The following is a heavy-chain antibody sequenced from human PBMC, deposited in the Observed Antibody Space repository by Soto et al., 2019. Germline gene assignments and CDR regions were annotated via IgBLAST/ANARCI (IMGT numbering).Heavy chain of an antibody. CDR2: IYFDGNT. Sequence: QLQLQESGPGLVKPSETLSLTCTVSGGSITSTSYYWGWIRQPPGKGLECVGNIYFDGNTYYNPSLNSRVTISMDTSKNQVSLRLSSVTAADTAVYYCVRSSIAPRLFMYPFDYWGQGTLVTVSS. CDR3: VRSSIAPRLFMYPFDY. CDR1: GGSITSTSYY. V-gene: IGHV4-39*01. J-gene: IGHJ4*02. D-gene: IGHD6-6*01.